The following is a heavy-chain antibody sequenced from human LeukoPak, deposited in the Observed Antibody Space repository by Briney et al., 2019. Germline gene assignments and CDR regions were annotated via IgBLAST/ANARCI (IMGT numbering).Heavy chain of an antibody. V-gene: IGHV4-34*01. D-gene: IGHD2-2*01. Sequence: GSLRLSCAASGFTFSSYSMNWVRQAPGKGLEWIGEINHSGSTNYNPSLKSRVTISVDTSKNQFSLKLSSVTAADTAVYYCARYPTDYHYGMDVWGQGTTVTVSS. CDR2: INHSGST. J-gene: IGHJ6*02. CDR1: GFTFSSYS. CDR3: ARYPTDYHYGMDV.